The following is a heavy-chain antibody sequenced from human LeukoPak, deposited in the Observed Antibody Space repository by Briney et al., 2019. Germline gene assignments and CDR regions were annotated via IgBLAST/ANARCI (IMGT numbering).Heavy chain of an antibody. J-gene: IGHJ4*02. V-gene: IGHV4-34*01. CDR1: GGSFSGYY. CDR3: ARGRGYYDY. D-gene: IGHD3-22*01. CDR2: INHSGST. Sequence: PSETLSLTCAVYGGSFSGYYWSWIRQPPGKGPEWIGEINHSGSTNYNPSLKSRVTISVDTSKNQFSLKLSSVTAADTAVYYCARGRGYYDYWGQGTLVTVSS.